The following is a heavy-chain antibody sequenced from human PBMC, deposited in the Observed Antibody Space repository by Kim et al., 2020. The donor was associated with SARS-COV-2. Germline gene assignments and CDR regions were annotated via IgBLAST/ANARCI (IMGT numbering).Heavy chain of an antibody. V-gene: IGHV3-23*01. J-gene: IGHJ5*02. CDR3: AKGRQALVTSKLPFYA. Sequence: GGSLRLSCSASGFTFSDHAMTWVRQSPGKGLEWVAVISDTGSKTFYADSVKGRFTISRDNSKNTVYLEMNTLRGEDTALYYCAKGRQALVTSKLPFYAWGQGTLVTVSS. D-gene: IGHD2-21*02. CDR1: GFTFSDHA. CDR2: ISDTGSKT.